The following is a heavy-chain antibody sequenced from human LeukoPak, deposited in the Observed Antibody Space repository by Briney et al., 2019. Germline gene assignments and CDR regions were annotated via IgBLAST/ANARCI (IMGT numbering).Heavy chain of an antibody. CDR3: ARDPPEDAFDI. Sequence: PGGSLRLSCAASGFTFSSYGMHWVRQAPGKGLEWVAVIWYDGSNKYYADSVKGRFTISKDNSKNTLYLQMNGLRAEDTAVYYCARDPPEDAFDIWGQGTMVTVSS. D-gene: IGHD1-14*01. J-gene: IGHJ3*02. V-gene: IGHV3-33*01. CDR2: IWYDGSNK. CDR1: GFTFSSYG.